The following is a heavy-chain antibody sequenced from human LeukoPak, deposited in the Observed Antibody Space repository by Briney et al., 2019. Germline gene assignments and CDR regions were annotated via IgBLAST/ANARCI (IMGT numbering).Heavy chain of an antibody. Sequence: ASVKVSCKVSGYSFINYYMHWVRQAPGQRLAWMGKIKPSGGSTGYAQKFQGRVTVTRDTSTSTVYMELSRLRSEDTAVYYCAREGEAARPGLNDAFDIWGQGTMVTVSS. CDR3: AREGEAARPGLNDAFDI. D-gene: IGHD6-6*01. CDR2: IKPSGGST. J-gene: IGHJ3*02. V-gene: IGHV1-46*01. CDR1: GYSFINYY.